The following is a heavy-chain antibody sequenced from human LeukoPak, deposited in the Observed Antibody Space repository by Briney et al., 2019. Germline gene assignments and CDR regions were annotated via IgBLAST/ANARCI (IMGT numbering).Heavy chain of an antibody. CDR2: IYWDDDK. CDR1: GFSLSTSGVG. Sequence: SGPTLVNPTQTLTLTCTFSGFSLSTSGVGVGWIRQPPGKALEWLALIYWDDDKRYSPSLKSRLAITKDTSKNQVVLSMTNMDPVDTATYYCAHRRGVILYFDYWGQGTLVTVSS. J-gene: IGHJ4*02. D-gene: IGHD3-16*01. CDR3: AHRRGVILYFDY. V-gene: IGHV2-5*02.